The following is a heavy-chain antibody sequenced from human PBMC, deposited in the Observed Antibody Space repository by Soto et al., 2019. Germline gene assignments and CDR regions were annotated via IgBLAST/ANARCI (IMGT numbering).Heavy chain of an antibody. CDR2: ISGSGGSI. J-gene: IGHJ4*02. CDR1: GFTFSNYA. V-gene: IGHV3-23*01. Sequence: EVQLLESGGGLVQPGGSLGLSCADSGFTFSNYAMSWVRQAPGKGLEWVSTISGSGGSIYYADSVKGRFTISRDNSKNALYLQMNSVRAEDTAIYCCARQYNSAWYGCLDYRGEGTLITAST. D-gene: IGHD6-19*01. CDR3: ARQYNSAWYGCLDY.